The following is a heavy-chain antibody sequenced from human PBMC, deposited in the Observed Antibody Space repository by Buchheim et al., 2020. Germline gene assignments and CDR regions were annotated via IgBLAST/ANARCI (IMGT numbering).Heavy chain of an antibody. J-gene: IGHJ4*02. CDR1: GFTFSSYA. V-gene: IGHV3-30-3*01. D-gene: IGHD2-8*01. Sequence: QVQLVESGGGVVQPGRSLRLSCAASGFTFSSYAMHWVRQAPGKGLEWVAVISYDGSNKYYADSVKGRFTISRDNSKNTLYLQMNSLRAEDTAVYYCARVNLMVYAIFSSEPYYFDYWGQGTL. CDR3: ARVNLMVYAIFSSEPYYFDY. CDR2: ISYDGSNK.